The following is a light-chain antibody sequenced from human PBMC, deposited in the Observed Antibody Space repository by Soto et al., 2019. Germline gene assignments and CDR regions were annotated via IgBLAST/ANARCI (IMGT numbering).Light chain of an antibody. Sequence: QSVLTQPPSASGSPGQSVTISCTGTSSDVGGYNYVSWYQQHPGKAPKLMIYGVSNRPSGVPDRFSASKSGNTASLTVSGLQAEDEADYYCCSYAGSNNPYVFGTGTKLTVL. CDR2: GVS. V-gene: IGLV2-8*01. CDR1: SSDVGGYNY. CDR3: CSYAGSNNPYV. J-gene: IGLJ1*01.